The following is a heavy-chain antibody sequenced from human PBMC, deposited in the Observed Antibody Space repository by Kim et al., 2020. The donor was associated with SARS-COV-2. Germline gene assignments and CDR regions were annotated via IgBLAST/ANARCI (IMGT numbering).Heavy chain of an antibody. Sequence: QKFQGRVTITRDTSASTAYMELSSLRSEDTAVYYCARDLSGYYPYFYFDYWGQGTLVTVSS. D-gene: IGHD3-22*01. V-gene: IGHV1-3*01. J-gene: IGHJ4*02. CDR3: ARDLSGYYPYFYFDY.